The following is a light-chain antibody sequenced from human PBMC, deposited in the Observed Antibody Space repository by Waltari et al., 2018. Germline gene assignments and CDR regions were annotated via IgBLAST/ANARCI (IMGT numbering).Light chain of an antibody. J-gene: IGKJ5*01. Sequence: DIQMTQSPSTLSASVGDRVTITCRASQTISSWLAWYQQKPGKAPKRLIYKASTLESGVPSRFSRSGSGTEFTLTISSLQPDDFATYYCQQYNSYSITFGQGTRLEIK. CDR2: KAS. CDR1: QTISSW. CDR3: QQYNSYSIT. V-gene: IGKV1-5*03.